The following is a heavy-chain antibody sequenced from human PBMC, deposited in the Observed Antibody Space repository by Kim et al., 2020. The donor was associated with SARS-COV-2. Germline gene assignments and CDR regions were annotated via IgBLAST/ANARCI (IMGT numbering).Heavy chain of an antibody. CDR2: INSDGSST. CDR3: ARDQDPYYYDSSASYFQH. D-gene: IGHD3-22*01. Sequence: GGSLRLSCAASGFTFSSYWMHWVRQAPGKGLVWVSRINSDGSSTSYADSVKGRFTISRDNAKNTLYLQMNSLRAEDTAVYYCARDQDPYYYDSSASYFQHWGQGTLVTVSS. J-gene: IGHJ1*01. V-gene: IGHV3-74*01. CDR1: GFTFSSYW.